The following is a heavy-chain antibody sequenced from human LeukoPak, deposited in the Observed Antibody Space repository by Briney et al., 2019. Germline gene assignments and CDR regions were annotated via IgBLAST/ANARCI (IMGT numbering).Heavy chain of an antibody. Sequence: ASVKVSCKASGYTFTSYGISWVRQAPGQGLEWMGWISAYNGNTNYAQKLQGRVTMTTDTSTSTAYMELRSLRSDDTAVYYCARGVVPAAMDLYYYYYMDVWGKGTTVTVSS. D-gene: IGHD2-2*01. CDR3: ARGVVPAAMDLYYYYYMDV. CDR1: GYTFTSYG. J-gene: IGHJ6*03. V-gene: IGHV1-18*01. CDR2: ISAYNGNT.